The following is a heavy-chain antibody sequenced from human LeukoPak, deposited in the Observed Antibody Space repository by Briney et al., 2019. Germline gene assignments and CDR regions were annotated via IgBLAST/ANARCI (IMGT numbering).Heavy chain of an antibody. J-gene: IGHJ4*02. D-gene: IGHD3-9*01. CDR1: GFTFSSYA. Sequence: QPGGSLRLSCAASGFTFSSYAMSWVRQAPGKGLEWVSAISGSGGSTYYADSVKGRFTISRENYKNTLFLQMNSLRAEDTAVYYCTRTYNIRYFDTWGQGTLVTVSS. V-gene: IGHV3-23*01. CDR2: ISGSGGST. CDR3: TRTYNIRYFDT.